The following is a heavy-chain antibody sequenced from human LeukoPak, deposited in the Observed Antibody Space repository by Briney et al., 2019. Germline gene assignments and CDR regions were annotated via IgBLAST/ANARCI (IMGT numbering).Heavy chain of an antibody. V-gene: IGHV3-33*06. J-gene: IGHJ4*02. CDR3: AKTYSRESGYDFFFHY. CDR2: IWFDGGKI. D-gene: IGHD5-12*01. CDR1: GFPFSSYV. Sequence: GRSLRLSCAASGFPFSSYVMHWLRQTPGKGLEWVAVIWFDGGKIYYADSVKGRFTISRDNSRNTVYLQMNSLRVEDTAVYYCAKTYSRESGYDFFFHYWGQGTRVTVSS.